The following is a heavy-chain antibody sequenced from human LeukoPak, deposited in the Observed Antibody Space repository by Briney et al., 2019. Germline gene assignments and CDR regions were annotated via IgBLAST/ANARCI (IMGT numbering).Heavy chain of an antibody. Sequence: GGSLRLSCAASGFTFSSYGMHWVRQAPGKGLEWVAVISYDGSNKYYADSVKGRFTISRDNSKNTLYLQMNSLRAEDTAVYYCAKSGCSSTSCYSRYGMDVWGQGTTVTVSS. D-gene: IGHD2-2*01. CDR3: AKSGCSSTSCYSRYGMDV. CDR2: ISYDGSNK. J-gene: IGHJ6*02. V-gene: IGHV3-30*18. CDR1: GFTFSSYG.